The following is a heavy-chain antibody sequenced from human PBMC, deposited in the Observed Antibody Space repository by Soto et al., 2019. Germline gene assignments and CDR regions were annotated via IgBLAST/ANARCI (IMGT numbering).Heavy chain of an antibody. Sequence: QVQLVQSGAEVKKPGASVKVSCRPSGYTFTDYGFSWVRQAPGQGLEGMGWISAYNGNTFYAQNLQGKVIMTTDTPTTSAYMELRSLSSADPSMYYWVRDHSSGWYCFDYWGQGTLLSVSS. CDR1: GYTFTDYG. V-gene: IGHV1-18*01. D-gene: IGHD6-19*01. CDR3: VRDHSSGWYCFDY. CDR2: ISAYNGNT. J-gene: IGHJ4*02.